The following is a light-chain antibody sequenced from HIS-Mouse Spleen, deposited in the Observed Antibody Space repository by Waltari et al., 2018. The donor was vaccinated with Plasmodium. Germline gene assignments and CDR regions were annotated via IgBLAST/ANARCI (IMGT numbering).Light chain of an antibody. V-gene: IGLV3-10*01. CDR3: YSTDSSGNHRV. Sequence: SYALPQPPSVSVSPGQTPRTPCSGVPFPKQYAYWYQQKSGQAPVLVIYEDSKRPSGIPERFSGSSSGTMATLTISGAQVEDEADYYCYSTDSSGNHRVFGGGTKLTVL. CDR1: PFPKQY. J-gene: IGLJ3*02. CDR2: EDS.